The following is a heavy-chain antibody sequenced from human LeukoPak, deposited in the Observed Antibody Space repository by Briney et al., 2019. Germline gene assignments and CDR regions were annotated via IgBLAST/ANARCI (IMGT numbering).Heavy chain of an antibody. CDR1: GLTFSDHA. D-gene: IGHD2-15*01. Sequence: GGSLRLSCAASGLTFSDHAMSWFRQAPGKDLEWVAGITNGFTPHYADSVKGRFTISRDNSKNTVHLQLNSLRAEDTAIYYCAKDYSESRVADVFFEYWGQGTLVTVSS. V-gene: IGHV3-23*01. J-gene: IGHJ4*02. CDR3: AKDYSESRVADVFFEY. CDR2: ITNGFTP.